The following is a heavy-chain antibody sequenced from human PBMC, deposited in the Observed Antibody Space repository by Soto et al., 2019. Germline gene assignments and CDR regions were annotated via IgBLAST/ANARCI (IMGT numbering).Heavy chain of an antibody. D-gene: IGHD6-13*01. CDR1: GGTFSSYT. CDR2: IIPILGIA. Sequence: GASVEVSCKASGGTFSSYTISWVRQAPGQGLEWKGRIIPILGIANYAQKFQGRVTITADKSTSTAYMELSSLRSEDTAVYYCASPSIAAAGTYYYGMDVWGQGTTVTVS. CDR3: ASPSIAAAGTYYYGMDV. V-gene: IGHV1-69*02. J-gene: IGHJ6*02.